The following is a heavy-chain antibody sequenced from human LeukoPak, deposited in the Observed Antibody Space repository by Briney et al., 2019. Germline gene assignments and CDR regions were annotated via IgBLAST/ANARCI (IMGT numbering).Heavy chain of an antibody. J-gene: IGHJ3*02. Sequence: PGGSLRLSCAASGFTFSSYEMIWVRQAPGKGLEWVSFISGSGATMKYADSVKGRFTISRDNAENSLYLQMNTLRAEDTALYYCARVLTVGGWGAFDIWGQGTMVTVSS. CDR2: ISGSGATM. CDR3: ARVLTVGGWGAFDI. D-gene: IGHD1-26*01. V-gene: IGHV3-48*03. CDR1: GFTFSSYE.